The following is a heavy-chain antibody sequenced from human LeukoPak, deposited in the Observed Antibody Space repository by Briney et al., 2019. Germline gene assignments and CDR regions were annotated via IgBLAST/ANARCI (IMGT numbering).Heavy chain of an antibody. CDR2: ISGSGGST. CDR1: RFTFSTYW. CDR3: ARGIVGFSSFDYFDY. J-gene: IGHJ4*02. Sequence: PGGSLRLSCAASRFTFSTYWMHWVRQAPGKGLVWVSAISGSGGSTYYADSVKGRFTISRDNSKNTLYLQMNSLRTEDTAVYYCARGIVGFSSFDYFDYWGQGTLVTVSS. V-gene: IGHV3-23*01. D-gene: IGHD1-26*01.